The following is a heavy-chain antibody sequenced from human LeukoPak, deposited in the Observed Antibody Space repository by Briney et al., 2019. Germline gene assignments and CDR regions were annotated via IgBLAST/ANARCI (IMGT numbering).Heavy chain of an antibody. CDR3: ASIGPNRWLQPQVDYFDY. D-gene: IGHD5-24*01. V-gene: IGHV1-69*13. J-gene: IGHJ4*02. CDR2: IIPIFGTA. CDR1: GGTFSSYA. Sequence: GASVKVSCKASGGTFSSYAISWVRQAPGQGREWMGGIIPIFGTANYAQKLQGRVTITADESTSTAYMELSSLRSEDTAVYYCASIGPNRWLQPQVDYFDYWGQGTLVTVSS.